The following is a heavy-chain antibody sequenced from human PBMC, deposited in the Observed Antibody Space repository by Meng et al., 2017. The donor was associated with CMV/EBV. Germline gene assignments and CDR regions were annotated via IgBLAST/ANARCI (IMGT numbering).Heavy chain of an antibody. J-gene: IGHJ4*02. CDR3: ARGGDYGDFHDPFDY. D-gene: IGHD4-17*01. CDR2: ISADNQNT. V-gene: IGHV1-18*01. CDR1: RNFFTRHA. Sequence: ASVKVSCKAPRNFFTRHAITWVRQAPGQGLEWMGWISADNQNTNLIQKFQGRITLTTDKSTSTAYMELRSLRSDDTAVYYCARGGDYGDFHDPFDYWGQGTLVTVSS.